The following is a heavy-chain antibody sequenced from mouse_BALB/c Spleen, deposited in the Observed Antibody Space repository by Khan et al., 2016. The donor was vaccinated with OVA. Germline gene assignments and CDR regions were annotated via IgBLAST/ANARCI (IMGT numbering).Heavy chain of an antibody. CDR1: GYSITSDYA. J-gene: IGHJ3*01. V-gene: IGHV3-2*02. D-gene: IGHD2-4*01. CDR3: ARKDYYDYDPFPY. CDR2: INYSGNT. Sequence: EVQLQESGPGLVKPSQSLSLTCTVTGYSITSDYAWNWIRQFPENKLEWMGYINYSGNTRFNPSLKSRTSITRDTSKNQFFLQLNSVTTEDTATYYCARKDYYDYDPFPYWGQGTLVTVSA.